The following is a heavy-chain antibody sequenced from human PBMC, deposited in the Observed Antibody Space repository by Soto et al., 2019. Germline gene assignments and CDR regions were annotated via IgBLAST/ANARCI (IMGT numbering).Heavy chain of an antibody. Sequence: PSETLSLTCTLSGGSITNYYWSWIRQPPGKGLEWIGYVYYSGSTKYNPSLESRVTISADTSKNQFSLRVTSVTAADTALYYCAKYPHAGADGYTLHSRGREILVTVSS. V-gene: IGHV4-59*01. D-gene: IGHD5-12*01. J-gene: IGHJ5*01. CDR2: VYYSGST. CDR3: AKYPHAGADGYTLHS. CDR1: GGSITNYY.